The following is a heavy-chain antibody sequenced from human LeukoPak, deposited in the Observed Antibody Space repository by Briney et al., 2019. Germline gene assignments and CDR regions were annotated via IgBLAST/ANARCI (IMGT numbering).Heavy chain of an antibody. Sequence: PSETLSLTCTVSGGSISSGDYYWSWIRQPPGKGLEWIGYIYYSGSTYYNPSLKSRVTISVDTSKNQFSLKLSSVTAADTAVYYCARYCSSTSCYPMGRAAFDIWGQGTMVTVSS. CDR2: IYYSGST. D-gene: IGHD2-2*01. J-gene: IGHJ3*02. CDR1: GGSISSGDYY. V-gene: IGHV4-30-4*08. CDR3: ARYCSSTSCYPMGRAAFDI.